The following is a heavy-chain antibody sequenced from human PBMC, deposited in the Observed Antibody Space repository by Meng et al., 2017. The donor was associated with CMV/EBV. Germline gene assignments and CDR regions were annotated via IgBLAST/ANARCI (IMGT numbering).Heavy chain of an antibody. CDR1: GVSISGYD. J-gene: IGHJ4*02. CDR3: ARGSYYRYVIDY. CDR2: IYPSGST. D-gene: IGHD2-21*01. Sequence: QWPLQESGPGLVNPSETLSLTCTVSGVSISGYDWGWIRQPAGKGLEWIGRIYPSGSTNYNPSLKSRVTMSVDTSKNQFSLKLSSVTAADTAVYYCARGSYYRYVIDYWGQGTLVTVSS. V-gene: IGHV4-4*07.